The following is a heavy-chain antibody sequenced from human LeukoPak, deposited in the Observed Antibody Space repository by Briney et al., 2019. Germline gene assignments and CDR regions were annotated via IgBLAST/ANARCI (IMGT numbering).Heavy chain of an antibody. J-gene: IGHJ6*03. V-gene: IGHV1-69*13. CDR2: IIPIFGTA. Sequence: ASVKVSCKASGGTFSSYAISWVRQAPGQGLEWMGGIIPIFGTANYAQKFQGRVTITADESTSTAYMELSSLRSEDTAVYYCARSSGGYYYYYYMDVWGKGNTVTVSS. CDR3: ARSSGGYYYYYYMDV. D-gene: IGHD2-15*01. CDR1: GGTFSSYA.